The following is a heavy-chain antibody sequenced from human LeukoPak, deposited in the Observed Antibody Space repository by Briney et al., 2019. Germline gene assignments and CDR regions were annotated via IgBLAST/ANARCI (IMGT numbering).Heavy chain of an antibody. Sequence: GGSLRLSWEATGFPLTTYWMSWVRQPPGKGLEWVANINEDGYEKYYVGSVKGRFTISRDNAKNSLYLHMSGLRVEDTAVYYCAKDPGDKDIDRWFDPWGQGTLVTVSS. V-gene: IGHV3-7*03. CDR1: GFPLTTYW. J-gene: IGHJ5*02. D-gene: IGHD7-27*01. CDR3: AKDPGDKDIDRWFDP. CDR2: INEDGYEK.